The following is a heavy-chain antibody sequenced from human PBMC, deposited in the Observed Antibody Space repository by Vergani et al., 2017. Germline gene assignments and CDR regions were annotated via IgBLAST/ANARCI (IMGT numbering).Heavy chain of an antibody. CDR3: ARRGRGYCSSASCYIIDY. Sequence: EVQLVQSGAEVKKPGESLKISCKASGYSFTSYWIGWVRQRPGKGLEWMGNIYLGDSDTRYSPSFQGQVTISADKSISTAYLQWSSLKAADIAMYYCARRGRGYCSSASCYIIDYWGQGTLVTVSS. D-gene: IGHD2-2*02. CDR1: GYSFTSYW. V-gene: IGHV5-51*03. CDR2: IYLGDSDT. J-gene: IGHJ4*02.